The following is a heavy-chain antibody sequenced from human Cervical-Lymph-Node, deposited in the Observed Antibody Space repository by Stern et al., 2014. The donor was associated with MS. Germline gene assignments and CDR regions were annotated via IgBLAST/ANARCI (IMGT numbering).Heavy chain of an antibody. V-gene: IGHV5-51*01. J-gene: IGHJ1*01. CDR1: GYTFTNYW. CDR2: IYPGDSYT. CDR3: ARMRAVQGPRGNLPGYFQH. D-gene: IGHD3-10*01. Sequence: EVQLVQSGAEVKKPGESLKISCKGSGYTFTNYWIGWVRQMPGKGLEWMGIIYPGDSYTRYSPSFQGQVTISADKSINTAYLQWSSLKASDTAMYYCARMRAVQGPRGNLPGYFQHWGQGTLVTVSS.